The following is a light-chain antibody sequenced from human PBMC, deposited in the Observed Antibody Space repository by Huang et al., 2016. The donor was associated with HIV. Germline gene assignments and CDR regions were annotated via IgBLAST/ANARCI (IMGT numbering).Light chain of an antibody. Sequence: AIRITQSPSSLSASTGDKVSITCRASQDINTYLAWYQQKPGKPPSLLIYATSTLQSGVPSMFSVSGSGTYFTLTITHLQSEDFATYYCQQYYSFPLTFGQGSQVEV. CDR2: ATS. CDR3: QQYYSFPLT. V-gene: IGKV1-8*01. CDR1: QDINTY. J-gene: IGKJ1*01.